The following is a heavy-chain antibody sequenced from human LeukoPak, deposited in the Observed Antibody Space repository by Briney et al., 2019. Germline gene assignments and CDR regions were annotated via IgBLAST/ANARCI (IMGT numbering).Heavy chain of an antibody. Sequence: PWASVKVSCKASGYTFTSYDINWVRQATGQGLEWMGWMNPNSGNTGYAQKFQGRVTMTRNTSISTAYMELSSLGSEDTAVYYCARVIPSSIAARPIDYWGQGTLVTVSS. V-gene: IGHV1-8*01. CDR1: GYTFTSYD. CDR2: MNPNSGNT. D-gene: IGHD6-6*01. J-gene: IGHJ4*02. CDR3: ARVIPSSIAARPIDY.